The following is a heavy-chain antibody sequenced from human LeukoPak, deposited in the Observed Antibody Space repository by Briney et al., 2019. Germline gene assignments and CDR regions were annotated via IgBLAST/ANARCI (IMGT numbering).Heavy chain of an antibody. J-gene: IGHJ4*02. V-gene: IGHV3-23*01. D-gene: IGHD1-26*01. CDR2: IGGGGEST. CDR1: GFTFSSYA. CDR3: AKVLSGSQDY. Sequence: GGSLRLSCAASGFTFSSYAMSWVRQAPGKGLEWVSTIGGGGESTYYADSAKGRFTISRDNSKNTVYLQMNSLRAEDTAVYYCAKVLSGSQDYWGQGTLVTVFS.